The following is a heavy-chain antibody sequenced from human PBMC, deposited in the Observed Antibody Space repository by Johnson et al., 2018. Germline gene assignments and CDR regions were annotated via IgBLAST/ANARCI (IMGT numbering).Heavy chain of an antibody. V-gene: IGHV3-53*02. D-gene: IGHD3-22*01. J-gene: IGHJ6*04. Sequence: EVQLLETGGGLIQPGGSLRLSCAASGFTVSSNYMSWVRQAPGKGLEWVSVIYSGGSTYYADSVKGRFTISRDNSKNTLYLQMNSLRAEDTAVYYCAREPLDGDYDDSSGYRPAVWGKGTTVTVSS. CDR1: GFTVSSNY. CDR2: IYSGGST. CDR3: AREPLDGDYDDSSGYRPAV.